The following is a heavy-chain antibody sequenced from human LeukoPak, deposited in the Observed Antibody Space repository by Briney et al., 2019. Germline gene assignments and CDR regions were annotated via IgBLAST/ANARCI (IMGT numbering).Heavy chain of an antibody. D-gene: IGHD5-12*01. CDR2: INPNSGGT. CDR1: GYTFTDYY. V-gene: IGHV1-2*02. J-gene: IGHJ4*02. Sequence: ASVKVSCKASGYTFTDYYLHWVRQAPGQGLEWMGWINPNSGGTNYPQKFQGRVTMTRDTCISTAYMELSRLRSDDTAVYYCAILATTQLFDYWGQGTLVTVSS. CDR3: AILATTQLFDY.